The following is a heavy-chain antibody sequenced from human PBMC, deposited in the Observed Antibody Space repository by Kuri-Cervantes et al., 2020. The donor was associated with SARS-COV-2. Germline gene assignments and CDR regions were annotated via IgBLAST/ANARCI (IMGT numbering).Heavy chain of an antibody. CDR1: GGSFSGYY. V-gene: IGHV4-34*01. J-gene: IGHJ6*02. Sequence: SETLSLTCADYGGSFSGYYWSWIRQPPGKGLEWIGEINHSGSTNYNPSLKSRVTISVDTSKNQFSLKLSSVTAADTAVYYCARVSVVVVPAAIHYYYGMDVWGQGTTVTVSS. D-gene: IGHD2-2*01. CDR3: ARVSVVVVPAAIHYYYGMDV. CDR2: INHSGST.